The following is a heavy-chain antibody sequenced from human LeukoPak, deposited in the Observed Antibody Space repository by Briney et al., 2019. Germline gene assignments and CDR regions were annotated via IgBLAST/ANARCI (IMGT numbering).Heavy chain of an antibody. CDR2: INPNSGGT. CDR1: GYTFTGYY. D-gene: IGHD3-3*01. J-gene: IGHJ4*02. CDR3: ASCRDIFGPAGDY. V-gene: IGHV1-2*02. Sequence: ASVTVSCKASGYTFTGYYMHWVRQAPGQGLEWMGWINPNSGGTNYAQKFQGRVTMTRDTSISTAYMELSRLRSDDTAVYYCASCRDIFGPAGDYWGQGTLVTVSS.